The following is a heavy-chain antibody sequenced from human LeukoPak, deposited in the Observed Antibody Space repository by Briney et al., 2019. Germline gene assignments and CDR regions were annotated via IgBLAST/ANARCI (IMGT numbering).Heavy chain of an antibody. V-gene: IGHV3-48*01. CDR3: ARGGGSYYNY. Sequence: GGSLRLSCAASGFTFRSYSMHWVRQAPGKGLEWVSYISSTSSTIYYADSVKGRFTISRDNAKKSLYLQMNSLRAEDTAVYYCARGGGSYYNYWGQGTLVTVSS. J-gene: IGHJ4*02. CDR1: GFTFRSYS. D-gene: IGHD1-26*01. CDR2: ISSTSSTI.